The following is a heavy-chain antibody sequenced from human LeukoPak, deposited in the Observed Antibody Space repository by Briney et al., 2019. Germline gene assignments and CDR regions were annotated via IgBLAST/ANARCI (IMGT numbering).Heavy chain of an antibody. CDR1: GFTFNNYA. D-gene: IGHD4-17*01. J-gene: IGHJ5*01. Sequence: GGSLRLSCAASGFTFNNYAMPLVRPAPGKGLELVSTVISSGASTYYADSVKGRFTVSRDNSKNTLYLQMNSLRAEDTAIYYCAKAPTVTTLDSWGQGTLVTVSS. CDR2: VISSGAST. CDR3: AKAPTVTTLDS. V-gene: IGHV3-23*01.